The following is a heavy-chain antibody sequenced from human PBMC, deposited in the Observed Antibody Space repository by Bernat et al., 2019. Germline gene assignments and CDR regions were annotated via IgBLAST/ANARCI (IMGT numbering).Heavy chain of an antibody. V-gene: IGHV3-11*06. D-gene: IGHD4-17*01. CDR1: GFTFSDYY. J-gene: IGHJ3*02. Sequence: QVQLVESGGGLVKPGGSLRLSCAASGFTFSDYYMSWIRQAPGNGLDWVSYISSSSSYTNYADSVKGRFTISRDNSKNMLYLQINSLRAEDTAVYDCARGTTNDAFDIWGQGTMVTVSS. CDR2: ISSSSSYT. CDR3: ARGTTNDAFDI.